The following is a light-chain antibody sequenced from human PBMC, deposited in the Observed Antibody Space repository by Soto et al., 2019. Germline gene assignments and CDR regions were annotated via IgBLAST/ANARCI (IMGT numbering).Light chain of an antibody. CDR3: QQSYTSPTT. V-gene: IGKV1-5*01. CDR2: DAS. CDR1: QSISRW. Sequence: DIHVTQSPATLSGSVGNKLTLTCGASQSISRWLAWYQQKPGKAPKLLIYDASTLQSGVPPRFTGSGSGTDFTLTVNSLQAEDFATYYCQQSYTSPTTFGQGTRLEIK. J-gene: IGKJ5*01.